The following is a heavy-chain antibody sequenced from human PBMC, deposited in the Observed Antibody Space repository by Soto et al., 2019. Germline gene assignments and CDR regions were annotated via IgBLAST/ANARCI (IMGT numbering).Heavy chain of an antibody. CDR1: GFTFSNYG. V-gene: IGHV3-33*01. D-gene: IGHD6-13*01. Sequence: PGGSLRLSCAASGFTFSNYGMHWVRQAPGKGLEWVAVIWYDGNEKYYADSVKGRFTISRDNAKNSLYLQMNSLRAEDTAVYYCARHPERIAQIGWFDPWGQGTLVTVSS. CDR2: IWYDGNEK. CDR3: ARHPERIAQIGWFDP. J-gene: IGHJ5*02.